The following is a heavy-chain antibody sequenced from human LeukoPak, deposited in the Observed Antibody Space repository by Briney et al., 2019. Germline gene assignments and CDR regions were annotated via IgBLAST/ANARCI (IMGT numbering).Heavy chain of an antibody. J-gene: IGHJ4*02. CDR3: ARVTYSTSPTPFDY. V-gene: IGHV3-48*01. CDR1: GFTFSRYT. Sequence: GGSLRLSCAASGFTFSRYTMFWVRQAPEKGLEWISYISSSGSAIYYADSVKGRFTISRDNAKNSLYLQMNSLRADDTAVYYCARVTYSTSPTPFDYWGQGTLVTVSS. CDR2: ISSSGSAI. D-gene: IGHD6-6*01.